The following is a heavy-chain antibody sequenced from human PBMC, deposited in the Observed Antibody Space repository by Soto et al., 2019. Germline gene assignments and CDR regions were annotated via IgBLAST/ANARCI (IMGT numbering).Heavy chain of an antibody. CDR3: ARHVYYEVLKKNY. Sequence: ELQLVQSGAEVKKPGESLKISCKGSGYNFANYWIGWVRQMPGKGLEWMGIIYPGNSDTRYSPSFQGQVTISADTSISTAYLEWSSLKASDTAIYYCARHVYYEVLKKNYWGQGTLVTVSS. V-gene: IGHV5-51*01. J-gene: IGHJ4*02. D-gene: IGHD3-9*01. CDR2: IYPGNSDT. CDR1: GYNFANYW.